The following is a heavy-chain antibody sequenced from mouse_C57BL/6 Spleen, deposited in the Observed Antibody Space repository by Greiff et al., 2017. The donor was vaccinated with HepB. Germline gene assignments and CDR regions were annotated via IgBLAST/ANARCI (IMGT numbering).Heavy chain of an antibody. D-gene: IGHD2-4*01. Sequence: QVQLQQPGAELVKPGASVKMSCKASGYTFTSYWITWVKQRPGQGLEWIGDIYPSSGSTNYNEKFKSKATLTVDTSSSTAYMQLSSLTSEDSAVYYCARRVVYYDSYYAMDYWGQGTSVTVSS. J-gene: IGHJ4*01. CDR3: ARRVVYYDSYYAMDY. V-gene: IGHV1-55*01. CDR2: IYPSSGST. CDR1: GYTFTSYW.